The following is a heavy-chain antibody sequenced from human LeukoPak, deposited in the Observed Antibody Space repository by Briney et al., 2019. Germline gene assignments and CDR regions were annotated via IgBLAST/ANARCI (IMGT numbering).Heavy chain of an antibody. J-gene: IGHJ4*02. CDR2: ISSSSSYI. CDR3: ARGKTAFDILTGYDS. Sequence: GGSLRLSCAASGFTFSSYTMNWVRQAPGKGLEWVSCISSSSSYIYYADSVKGRFTISRDNTKNSLILQMDSLIAEDTAVYYCARGKTAFDILTGYDSWGQGTLVTVS. D-gene: IGHD3-9*01. CDR1: GFTFSSYT. V-gene: IGHV3-21*01.